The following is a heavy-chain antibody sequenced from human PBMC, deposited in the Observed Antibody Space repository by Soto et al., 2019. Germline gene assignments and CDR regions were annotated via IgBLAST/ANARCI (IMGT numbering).Heavy chain of an antibody. CDR1: GGSISSSNW. CDR3: ARGGSPYYYGSGSLKG. J-gene: IGHJ4*02. CDR2: IYHSGST. Sequence: QVQLQESGPGLVKPSGTLSLTCAVSGGSISSSNWWSWVRQPPGKGLEGIGEIYHSGSTNYNPSLKTRVPISVDKSKNQFSLKLSSVTAADTAVYYCARGGSPYYYGSGSLKGWGQGTLVTVSS. V-gene: IGHV4-4*02. D-gene: IGHD3-10*01.